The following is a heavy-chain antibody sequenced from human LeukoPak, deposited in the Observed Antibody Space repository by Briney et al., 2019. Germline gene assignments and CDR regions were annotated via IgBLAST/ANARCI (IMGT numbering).Heavy chain of an antibody. CDR2: ISWNSGSI. J-gene: IGHJ4*02. V-gene: IGHV3-9*01. Sequence: PGGSLRLSCAASGFTFDDYAMHWVRQAPGKGLEWVSGISWNSGSIGYADSVKGRFTISRDNAKNSLYLQMNSLRAEDTALYYCAKSFAHDYVWGSYRYLDYWGQGTLVTVSS. CDR3: AKSFAHDYVWGSYRYLDY. CDR1: GFTFDDYA. D-gene: IGHD3-16*02.